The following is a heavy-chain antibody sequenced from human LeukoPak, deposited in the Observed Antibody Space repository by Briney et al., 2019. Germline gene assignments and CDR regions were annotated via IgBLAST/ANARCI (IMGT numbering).Heavy chain of an antibody. Sequence: GGSLRLSCAASGFTFSDFAMSWVRQLPGRGLEWVSTISSRGDSTYVTDSVKGRFTISRDNSKNSLYLQMNSLRAEDTAVYYCAKDRGLGYDTSGYDYWGQGTLVTVSS. CDR3: AKDRGLGYDTSGYDY. CDR2: ISSRGDST. D-gene: IGHD3-22*01. V-gene: IGHV3-23*01. CDR1: GFTFSDFA. J-gene: IGHJ4*02.